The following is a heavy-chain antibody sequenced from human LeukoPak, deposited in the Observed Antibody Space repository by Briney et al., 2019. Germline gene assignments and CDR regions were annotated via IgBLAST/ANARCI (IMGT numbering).Heavy chain of an antibody. CDR1: GFTFSSHG. CDR2: VSYDGSNK. CDR3: AKEDVVVITIRYFQH. J-gene: IGHJ1*01. Sequence: PGGSLRLSCAASGFTFSSHGMHWVRQAPGKGLEWVAVVSYDGSNKYYADSVKGRFTISRDNSKNTPYLQMNSLRTEDTAIYYCAKEDVVVITIRYFQHWGQGTLVTVSS. D-gene: IGHD3-22*01. V-gene: IGHV3-30*18.